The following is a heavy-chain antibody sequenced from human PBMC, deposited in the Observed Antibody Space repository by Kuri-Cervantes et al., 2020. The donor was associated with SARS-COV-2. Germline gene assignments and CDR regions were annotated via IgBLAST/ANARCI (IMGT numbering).Heavy chain of an antibody. Sequence: ASVKVSCKTSGYTFINYDINWVRQATGQGLEWMGWMNPKSGITGYAQKFQGRVTMTRNTSISTAYMELSSLRSEDTAVYYCARAYSSSWYERWFDPWGQGTLVTVSS. D-gene: IGHD6-13*01. CDR2: MNPKSGIT. J-gene: IGHJ5*02. CDR1: GYTFINYD. V-gene: IGHV1-8*02. CDR3: ARAYSSSWYERWFDP.